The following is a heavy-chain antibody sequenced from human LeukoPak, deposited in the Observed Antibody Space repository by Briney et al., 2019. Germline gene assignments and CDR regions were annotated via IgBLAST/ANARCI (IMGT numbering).Heavy chain of an antibody. CDR3: ARDLSITMVRGVTFNY. CDR2: IYYSGST. J-gene: IGHJ4*02. D-gene: IGHD3-10*01. V-gene: IGHV4-39*07. Sequence: SETLSLTCTVAGGFISSSSYYWGWIRQPPGKGLEWIGSIYYSGSTYYNPSLKSRVTISVDTSKNQFSLKLSSVTAADTAVYYCARDLSITMVRGVTFNYWGQGTLVTVSS. CDR1: GGFISSSSYY.